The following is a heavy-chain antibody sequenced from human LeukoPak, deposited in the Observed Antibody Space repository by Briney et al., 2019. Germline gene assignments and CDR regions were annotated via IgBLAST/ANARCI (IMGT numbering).Heavy chain of an antibody. CDR3: AREDGDAIAIFGVITDY. V-gene: IGHV3-43*02. D-gene: IGHD3-3*01. Sequence: GGSLRLSCAASGFTFDDHAMHWVRQVPGKGPEWVSLISGDGERTFYADSVKGRFTISRDNSKNSLHLQMNSLKTEDTALYCCAREDGDAIAIFGVITDYWGQGTLITVSS. J-gene: IGHJ4*02. CDR2: ISGDGERT. CDR1: GFTFDDHA.